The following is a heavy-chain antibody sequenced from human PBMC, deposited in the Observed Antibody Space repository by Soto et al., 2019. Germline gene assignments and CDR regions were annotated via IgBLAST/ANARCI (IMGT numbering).Heavy chain of an antibody. V-gene: IGHV3-21*01. Sequence: EVQLVESGGGLVKPGGFLRLSCAASGFTFNTYDMNWVRQAPGKGLEWDSSITASSAYIYYADSVRGRITISRDNAKNSLFLQMHSLRAEDTAVYYCVRSGTARLLRHSWFDTWGQGTLVTVSS. CDR3: VRSGTARLLRHSWFDT. CDR2: ITASSAYI. J-gene: IGHJ5*02. CDR1: GFTFNTYD. D-gene: IGHD2-21*01.